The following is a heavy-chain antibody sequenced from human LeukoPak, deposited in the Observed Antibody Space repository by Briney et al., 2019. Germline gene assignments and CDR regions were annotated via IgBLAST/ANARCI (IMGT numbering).Heavy chain of an antibody. V-gene: IGHV3-7*01. Sequence: PGGSPRLSCAASGFTFSSYWMSWVRQAPGKGLEWVANIKQDGSEKYYVDSVKGRFTISRDNAKNSLYLQMNSLRAEDTAVYYCARDRRFVNWDSSGEKAFDIWGQGTMVTVSS. CDR2: IKQDGSEK. CDR3: ARDRRFVNWDSSGEKAFDI. J-gene: IGHJ3*02. D-gene: IGHD3-22*01. CDR1: GFTFSSYW.